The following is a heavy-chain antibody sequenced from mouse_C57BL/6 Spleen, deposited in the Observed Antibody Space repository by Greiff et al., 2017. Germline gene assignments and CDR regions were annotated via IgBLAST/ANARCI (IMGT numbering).Heavy chain of an antibody. D-gene: IGHD3-2*02. CDR1: GYTFTSYW. CDR2: IDPSDSYT. J-gene: IGHJ4*01. V-gene: IGHV1-69*01. Sequence: QVQLQQPGAELVMPGASVKLSCKASGYTFTSYWMHWVKQRPGQGLEWIGEIDPSDSYTNYNQKFKGKSTLTVDKSSSTASMQLSSLTSEDSAVYYCARELRAMDYWGQGTSVTVSS. CDR3: ARELRAMDY.